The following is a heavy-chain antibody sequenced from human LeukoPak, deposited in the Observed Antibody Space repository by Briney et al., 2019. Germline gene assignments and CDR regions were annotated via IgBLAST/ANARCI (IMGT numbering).Heavy chain of an antibody. CDR1: GFTFSDYH. J-gene: IGHJ5*02. CDR2: ISSSGSTI. D-gene: IGHD2-2*01. CDR3: ARALGEGVVPVNRFDP. V-gene: IGHV3-11*01. Sequence: GGSLRHSCAASGFTFSDYHMSWIRQAPGKGLEWVSYISSSGSTIYYADSVKGRFTISRDNAKNSLYLQMNSLRAEDTAVYYCARALGEGVVPVNRFDPWGQGTLVTVSS.